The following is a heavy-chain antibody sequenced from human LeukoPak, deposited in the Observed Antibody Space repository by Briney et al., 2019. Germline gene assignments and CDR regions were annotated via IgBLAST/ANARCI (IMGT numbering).Heavy chain of an antibody. CDR2: ISAYNGNT. CDR3: ARVASSSPRDAFGI. J-gene: IGHJ3*02. V-gene: IGHV1-18*01. D-gene: IGHD6-13*01. Sequence: ASVKVSCKASGYTFTSYGISWVRQAPGQGLEWMGWISAYNGNTNYAQKLQGRVTMTTDTSTSTAYMELRSLRSDDTAVYYCARVASSSPRDAFGIWGQGTMVTVSS. CDR1: GYTFTSYG.